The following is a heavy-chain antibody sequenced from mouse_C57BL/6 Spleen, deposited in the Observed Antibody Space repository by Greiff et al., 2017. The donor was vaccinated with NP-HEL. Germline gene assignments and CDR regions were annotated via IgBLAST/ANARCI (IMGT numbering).Heavy chain of an antibody. J-gene: IGHJ3*01. CDR1: GFNIKDDY. V-gene: IGHV14-4*01. Sequence: EVKLVESGAELVRPGASVKLSCTASGFNIKDDYMHWVKQRPEQGLEWIGWIDPENGDTEYASKFQGKATITADTSSNTAYLQLSSLTSEDTAVYYCTTKLRPVGFAYWGQGTLVTVSA. CDR2: IDPENGDT. CDR3: TTKLRPVGFAY. D-gene: IGHD3-2*02.